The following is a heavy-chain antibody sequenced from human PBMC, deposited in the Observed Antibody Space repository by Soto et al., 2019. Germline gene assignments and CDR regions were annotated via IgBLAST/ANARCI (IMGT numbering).Heavy chain of an antibody. J-gene: IGHJ6*03. V-gene: IGHV1-8*01. D-gene: IGHD6-13*01. CDR3: AREVAAAGLYYYYYYMDV. Sequence: ASVKVSCKASGYTFTSYDINWVRQATGQGLEWMGWMNPNSGSTGYAQKFQGRVTMTRNTSISTAYMELSSLRSEDTAVYYCAREVAAAGLYYYYYYMDVWGKGTTVTVSS. CDR2: MNPNSGST. CDR1: GYTFTSYD.